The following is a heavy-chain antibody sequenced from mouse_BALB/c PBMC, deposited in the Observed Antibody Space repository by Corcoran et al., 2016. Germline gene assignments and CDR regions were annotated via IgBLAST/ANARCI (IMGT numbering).Heavy chain of an antibody. CDR1: GFNIKDTY. J-gene: IGHJ4*01. CDR2: IDHANGNT. V-gene: IGHV14-3*02. CDR3: AAYNAMDY. Sequence: EVQLQQSGAELVKPGASVKLSCTASGFNIKDTYMHWVKKRPEQGLEWIGRIDHANGNTIYDPKFQGKATITADTSSNTADLQLSSLTSEDTAVYYCAAYNAMDYWGQGTSVTVSS. D-gene: IGHD1-3*01.